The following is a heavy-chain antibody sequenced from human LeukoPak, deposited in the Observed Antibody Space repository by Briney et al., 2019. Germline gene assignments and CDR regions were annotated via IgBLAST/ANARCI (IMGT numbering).Heavy chain of an antibody. D-gene: IGHD3-22*01. Sequence: PGGSLRLSCAASGFTFSSYGMHWVRQAPGKGLEWVSATSDSGGSIYYADSVKGRFTISRDNSKNTLYLQMNSLRAEDTAVYYCAKAMTKGPPFDYWGQGTLVTVSS. J-gene: IGHJ4*02. V-gene: IGHV3-23*01. CDR2: TSDSGGSI. CDR3: AKAMTKGPPFDY. CDR1: GFTFSSYG.